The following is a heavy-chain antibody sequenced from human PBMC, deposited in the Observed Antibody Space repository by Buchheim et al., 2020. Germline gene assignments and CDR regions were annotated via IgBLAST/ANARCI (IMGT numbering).Heavy chain of an antibody. V-gene: IGHV3-30*18. Sequence: QVQLVESGGGVVQPGRSLRLSCAASGFTFSSYGMHWVRQAPGKGLEWVAVISYDGSNKYYADSVKGRFTISRDNSKNTLYLQMNSLRAEDTAVYYCAKLIYCSSTSCFPSSWYDYSGQRNL. D-gene: IGHD2-2*01. CDR3: AKLIYCSSTSCFPSSWYDY. CDR1: GFTFSSYG. J-gene: IGHJ4*02. CDR2: ISYDGSNK.